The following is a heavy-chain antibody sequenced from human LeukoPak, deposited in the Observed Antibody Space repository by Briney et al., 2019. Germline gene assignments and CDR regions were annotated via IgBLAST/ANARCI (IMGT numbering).Heavy chain of an antibody. V-gene: IGHV4-59*01. D-gene: IGHD2-2*01. CDR1: GGSISSYY. CDR3: ARTGSSTWYNFDY. J-gene: IGHJ4*02. CDR2: IHYSGSI. Sequence: SETLSLTCTVSGGSISSYYWTWIRQPPGKGLEWIGYIHYSGSINYNPSLTSRVTISIDTSKNQFSLKLSSVTAADTAVYYCARTGSSTWYNFDYWGQGTLVTVSS.